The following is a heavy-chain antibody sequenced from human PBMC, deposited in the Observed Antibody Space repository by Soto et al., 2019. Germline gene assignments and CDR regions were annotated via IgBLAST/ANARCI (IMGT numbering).Heavy chain of an antibody. CDR1: GGPMNNYY. V-gene: IGHV4-59*08. Sequence: QVQLQESGPGLVKPSETLSLTCTISGGPMNNYYCSWFRQPRGQGLEWIGYMGYNGFTRYNPSLRXXVXXSLDTAKNQCSLNLSSVTAADTALSYCARQGVGELHGLVDVWGQGITVTVSS. D-gene: IGHD4-17*01. CDR3: ARQGVGELHGLVDV. CDR2: MGYNGFT. J-gene: IGHJ6*02.